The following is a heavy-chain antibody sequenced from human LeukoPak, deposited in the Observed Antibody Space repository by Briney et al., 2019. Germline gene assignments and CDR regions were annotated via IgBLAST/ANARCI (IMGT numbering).Heavy chain of an antibody. CDR3: ANGYTEDSFDS. D-gene: IGHD5-18*01. Sequence: SETLSLTCAVSGSSINSDYYWGWVRQPPGKGLEWVGSIYHDETTYYNPSLKSRVTISLVTSKKQFSLMLASVTAADTAIYYCANGYTEDSFDSWGQGILVTVSS. CDR1: GSSINSDYY. V-gene: IGHV4-38-2*01. J-gene: IGHJ4*02. CDR2: IYHDETT.